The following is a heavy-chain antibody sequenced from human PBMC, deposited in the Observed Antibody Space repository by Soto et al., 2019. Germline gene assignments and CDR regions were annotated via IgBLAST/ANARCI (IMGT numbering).Heavy chain of an antibody. CDR3: ARGPLRGSPAAIFSRFDP. CDR1: GGSFSGYY. CDR2: INHSGST. V-gene: IGHV4-34*01. Sequence: SETLSLTCAVYGGSFSGYYWSWIRQPPGKGLEWIGEINHSGSTNYNPSLKSRVTISVDTSKNQFSLKLSSVTAADTAVYYCARGPLRGSPAAIFSRFDPWGQGTLVTVSS. D-gene: IGHD2-2*02. J-gene: IGHJ5*02.